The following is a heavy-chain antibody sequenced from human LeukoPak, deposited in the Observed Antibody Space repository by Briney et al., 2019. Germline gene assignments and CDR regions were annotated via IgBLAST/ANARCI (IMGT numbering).Heavy chain of an antibody. Sequence: PGGSLRLSCAASRFTFRNHGMHWVRQAPGKGLEWVAVIWYDASDAYYTDSVKGRFTISRDNSKNTLYLQMNSLRVEDTAVYYCARDRSLRYFDYWGQGTVVTVSS. CDR2: IWYDASDA. V-gene: IGHV3-33*01. CDR3: ARDRSLRYFDY. J-gene: IGHJ4*02. CDR1: RFTFRNHG.